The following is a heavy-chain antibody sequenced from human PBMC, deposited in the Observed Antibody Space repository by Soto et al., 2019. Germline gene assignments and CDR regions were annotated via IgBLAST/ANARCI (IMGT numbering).Heavy chain of an antibody. CDR3: ARDLSYYDSSGPYYGMDV. J-gene: IGHJ6*02. D-gene: IGHD3-22*01. CDR1: GYTFTSYG. CDR2: SSAYNGNT. Sequence: QVQLVQSGAEVKKPGASVKGSCKASGYTFTSYGISWVRQAPGQGLEWMGWSSAYNGNTIYAQTLQGRVTMTTDTSTSTAYMELRSLRSDDTAVYYCARDLSYYDSSGPYYGMDVWGQGTTVTVSS. V-gene: IGHV1-18*01.